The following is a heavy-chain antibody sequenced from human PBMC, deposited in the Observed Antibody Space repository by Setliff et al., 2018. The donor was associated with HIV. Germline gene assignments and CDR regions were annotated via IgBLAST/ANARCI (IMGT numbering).Heavy chain of an antibody. J-gene: IGHJ4*02. D-gene: IGHD1-7*01. CDR3: ARCNWNYEWGSFDS. CDR2: IYYSGST. V-gene: IGHV4-39*01. CDR1: GGSISSSSDY. Sequence: KTSETLSLTCSVSGGSISSSSDYWAWIRQPPGKGLEWIGSIYYSGSTYSNPSLKSRVSIFVDTSKKQFSLSLKSVTAADTALYYCARCNWNYEWGSFDSWGRGTLVTVSS.